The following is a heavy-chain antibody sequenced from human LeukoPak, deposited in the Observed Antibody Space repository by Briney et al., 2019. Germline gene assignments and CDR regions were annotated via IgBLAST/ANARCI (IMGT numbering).Heavy chain of an antibody. CDR3: ARGQIAARPDDY. CDR1: GGSFSGYY. D-gene: IGHD6-6*01. CDR2: INHSGST. J-gene: IGHJ4*02. V-gene: IGHV4-34*01. Sequence: SETLSLTCAVYGGSFSGYYWSWIRQPPGKGLEWIGEINHSGSTNYNPSLKSRVTISVDTSKNQFSLKLSSVTAADTAVYYCARGQIAARPDDYWGQGTLVTVSS.